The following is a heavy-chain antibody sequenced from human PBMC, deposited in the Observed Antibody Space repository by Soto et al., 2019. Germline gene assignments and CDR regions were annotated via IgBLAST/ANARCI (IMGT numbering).Heavy chain of an antibody. Sequence: QVQRVQSGAELGEPGASLKVSCKTSGYTLRRNAIPGGRQAPGQGLEWMGWINGNTGHTIYAMNLEDRLTISTDTSTSTAYMELRSLKSDDTAVYYCARERKWEPLPYWGQGTLVTVSS. CDR2: INGNTGHT. CDR1: GYTLRRNA. J-gene: IGHJ4*02. V-gene: IGHV1-18*01. CDR3: ARERKWEPLPY. D-gene: IGHD1-26*01.